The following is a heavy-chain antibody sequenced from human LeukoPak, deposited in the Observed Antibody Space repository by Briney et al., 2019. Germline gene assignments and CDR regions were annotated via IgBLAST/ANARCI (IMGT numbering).Heavy chain of an antibody. J-gene: IGHJ4*02. CDR2: MNPDSGGT. D-gene: IGHD3-16*01. Sequence: GASVKVSCKASGYTFIGHYIHWVRQAPGQGLEWMGWMNPDSGGTNYAQKFQDRVTMNRDTSISTAYMELSRLRSDDTAVYYCARVRYRLAETYIDYWGQGTLVTVSS. CDR3: ARVRYRLAETYIDY. CDR1: GYTFIGHY. V-gene: IGHV1-2*02.